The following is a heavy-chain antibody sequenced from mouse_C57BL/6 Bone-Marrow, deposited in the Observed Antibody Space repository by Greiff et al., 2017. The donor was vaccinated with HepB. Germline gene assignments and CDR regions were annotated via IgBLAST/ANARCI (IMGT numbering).Heavy chain of an antibody. V-gene: IGHV1-55*01. D-gene: IGHD2-4*01. Sequence: QVQLQQPGAELVKPGASVKMSCKASGYTFTSYWITWVKQRPGQGLEWIGDIYPGSGSTNYNEKFKSKATLTVDTSSSTAYIQLSSLSSEDAAVYYCANLIYYDYPTYAMDYWGQGTSVTVSS. CDR3: ANLIYYDYPTYAMDY. CDR1: GYTFTSYW. J-gene: IGHJ4*01. CDR2: IYPGSGST.